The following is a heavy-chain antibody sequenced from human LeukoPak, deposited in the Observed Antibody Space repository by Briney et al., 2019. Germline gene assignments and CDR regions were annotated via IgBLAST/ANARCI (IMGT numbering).Heavy chain of an antibody. CDR3: ARDVGDGYNHNSDAFDI. Sequence: SETLSLTCAVYGGSFSGYYWSWIRQPPGKGLEWIGEINHSGSTNYNPSLKSRVTISVDTSKNQFSLKLSSVTAADTAVYYCARDVGDGYNHNSDAFDIWGQGTMVTVSS. V-gene: IGHV4-34*01. CDR1: GGSFSGYY. D-gene: IGHD5-24*01. J-gene: IGHJ3*02. CDR2: INHSGST.